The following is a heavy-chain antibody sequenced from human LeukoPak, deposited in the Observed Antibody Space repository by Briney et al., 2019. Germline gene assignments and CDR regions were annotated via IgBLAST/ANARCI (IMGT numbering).Heavy chain of an antibody. Sequence: SETLSLTCIASGGSISGYYWSWIRQPPGKGLEWIGYIHYTGTTNYNPSLKSRVTISVDTSKNHFSLKLSSVTAADTAAYYCARGLGVTPSFWGQGTLVTVSS. D-gene: IGHD1-26*01. J-gene: IGHJ4*02. CDR2: IHYTGTT. V-gene: IGHV4-59*01. CDR1: GGSISGYY. CDR3: ARGLGVTPSF.